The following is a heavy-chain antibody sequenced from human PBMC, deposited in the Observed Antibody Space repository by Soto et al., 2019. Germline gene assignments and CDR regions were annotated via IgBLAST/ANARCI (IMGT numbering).Heavy chain of an antibody. CDR3: ARTIAVAGPGAFDI. CDR1: GCTFSSYA. Sequence: GASVKVSCKASGCTFSSYAISCVRQAPGQGLEWMGGIIPIFGTANYAQKFQGRVTITADESTSTAYMELSSLRSEDTAVYYCARTIAVAGPGAFDIWGQGTMVTVSS. CDR2: IIPIFGTA. J-gene: IGHJ3*02. V-gene: IGHV1-69*13. D-gene: IGHD6-19*01.